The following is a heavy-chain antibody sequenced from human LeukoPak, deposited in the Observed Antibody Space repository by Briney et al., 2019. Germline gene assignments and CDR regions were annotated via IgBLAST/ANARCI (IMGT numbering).Heavy chain of an antibody. J-gene: IGHJ4*02. Sequence: PGGSLRLSCAASGFTFSSYAMSWVRQAPGKGLEWVSAISGSGGSTYYADPVKGRFTISRDNSKNTLYLQMNSLRAEDTAVYYCAKSVGYDFWSGYYWGQGTLVTVSS. V-gene: IGHV3-23*01. CDR2: ISGSGGST. CDR1: GFTFSSYA. CDR3: AKSVGYDFWSGYY. D-gene: IGHD3-3*01.